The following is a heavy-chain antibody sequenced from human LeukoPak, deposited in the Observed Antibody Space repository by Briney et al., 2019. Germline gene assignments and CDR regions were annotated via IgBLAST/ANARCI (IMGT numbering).Heavy chain of an antibody. CDR2: ISSSSSTI. Sequence: GGSLRLSCAASGFTFSSYSMNWVRQAPGKGLEWVSYISSSSSTIYYADSVKGRFTISRDNAKNSLYLQMNSLRAEDTAVYYCARIRGYCSGGSCRSDYWGQGTLVTVSS. D-gene: IGHD2-15*01. CDR1: GFTFSSYS. J-gene: IGHJ4*02. CDR3: ARIRGYCSGGSCRSDY. V-gene: IGHV3-48*01.